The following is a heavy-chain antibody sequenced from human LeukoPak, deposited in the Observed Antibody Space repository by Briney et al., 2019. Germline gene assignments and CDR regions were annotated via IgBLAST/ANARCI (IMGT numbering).Heavy chain of an antibody. CDR1: GGSFSGYY. Sequence: PSETLSLTCAVYGGSFSGYYWSWSREPPGRGLEWIGEINHSGNTKYNPSLKSRVTISVDTSKNQFSLKLSYVPAADTAVYYCARRPVEMAAIREDNWFDPWGQGTLVTVSS. CDR3: ARRPVEMAAIREDNWFDP. CDR2: INHSGNT. V-gene: IGHV4-34*01. J-gene: IGHJ5*02. D-gene: IGHD5-24*01.